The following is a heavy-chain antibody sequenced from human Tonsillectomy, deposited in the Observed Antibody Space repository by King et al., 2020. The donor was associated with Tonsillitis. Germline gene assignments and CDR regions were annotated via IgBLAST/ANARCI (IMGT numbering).Heavy chain of an antibody. CDR1: GVAFSDYY. V-gene: IGHV3-64D*06. CDR2: ISGDGRST. CDR3: LLQDTYGSLDN. J-gene: IGHJ4*02. Sequence: VQLVESGGGLVQPGGSLRLSCSASGVAFSDYYMHWVRQPPGKGLEYVSAISGDGRSTNYADSVKGRFIISRDNSKNTLYLQMNSLRGDDTAVYYCLLQDTYGSLDNWGQGTLVTVSS. D-gene: IGHD5-18*01.